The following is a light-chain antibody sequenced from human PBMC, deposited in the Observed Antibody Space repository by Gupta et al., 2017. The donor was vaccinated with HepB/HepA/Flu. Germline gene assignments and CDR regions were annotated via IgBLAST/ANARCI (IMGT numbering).Light chain of an antibody. Sequence: QSVLTQPPSASGTPGLRVTIACSGSSSNLGRNFVYWYQHLPGPAPKVLIYRNNRRPSGVPDRFSGSKYGTSASLAISGLRSEDEADYYCAAGDDSLSGVVFGGGTKLTVL. CDR1: SSNLGRNF. CDR2: RNN. J-gene: IGLJ2*01. CDR3: AAGDDSLSGVV. V-gene: IGLV1-47*01.